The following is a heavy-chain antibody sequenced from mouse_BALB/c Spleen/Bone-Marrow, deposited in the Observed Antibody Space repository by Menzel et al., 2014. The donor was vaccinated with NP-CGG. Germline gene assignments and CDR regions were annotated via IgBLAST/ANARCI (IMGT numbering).Heavy chain of an antibody. V-gene: IGHV1-67*01. CDR3: ARSGYGYDWFAY. Sequence: QVQLQQSGPELVRPGVSVKISCKGSGYTFTDYAMHWVKPSHAKSLEWIGVISTYSGNTNYNQKFKGKATMTVDKSSSTAYMELARLTSEDSAIYYGARSGYGYDWFAYWGQGTLVTVSA. D-gene: IGHD2-2*01. CDR2: ISTYSGNT. J-gene: IGHJ3*01. CDR1: GYTFTDYA.